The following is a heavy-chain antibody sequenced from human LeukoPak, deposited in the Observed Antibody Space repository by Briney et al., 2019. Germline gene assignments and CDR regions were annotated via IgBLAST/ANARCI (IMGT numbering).Heavy chain of an antibody. CDR3: ARDFDLGSGSYSPGGDYYYGMDV. V-gene: IGHV3-33*01. J-gene: IGHJ6*02. D-gene: IGHD3-10*01. Sequence: GRSLRLSCAASGFTFSTFGMYWVRQAPGKGLEWVAVIWYDGSNKYYADSVKGRFTISRDNSKNTLYLQMNSLRAEDTAVYYCARDFDLGSGSYSPGGDYYYGMDVWGQGTTVTVSS. CDR2: IWYDGSNK. CDR1: GFTFSTFG.